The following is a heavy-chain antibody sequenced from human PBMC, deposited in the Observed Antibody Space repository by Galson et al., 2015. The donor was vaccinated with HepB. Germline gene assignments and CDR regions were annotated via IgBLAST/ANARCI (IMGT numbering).Heavy chain of an antibody. CDR3: ARALHREPYDSTWGSYRYPPFRDYYYYYMDV. J-gene: IGHJ6*03. V-gene: IGHV3-11*01. CDR2: IRGSGRTV. D-gene: IGHD3-16*02. CDR1: GFTFSDCY. Sequence: SLRLSCAASGFTFSDCYMSWIRQAPGKGLEWVSHIRGSGRTVNYADSVKGRFTISRDNAKNSLYLQMNSLRAEDTAVYYCARALHREPYDSTWGSYRYPPFRDYYYYYMDVWGRGTTVSVSS.